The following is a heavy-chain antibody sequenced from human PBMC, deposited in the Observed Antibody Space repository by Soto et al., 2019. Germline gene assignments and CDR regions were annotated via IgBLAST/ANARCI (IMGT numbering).Heavy chain of an antibody. J-gene: IGHJ6*02. CDR3: AGITMVRGRGSIKYYYYGMDV. D-gene: IGHD3-10*01. Sequence: SSETLSLTCAVYGGSFSGYYWSWIRQPPGKGLEWIGEIYHSGSTNYNPSLKSRVTISVDKSKNQFSLKLSSVTAADTAVYYCAGITMVRGRGSIKYYYYGMDVWGQGTTVNVSS. CDR1: GGSFSGYY. V-gene: IGHV4-34*01. CDR2: IYHSGST.